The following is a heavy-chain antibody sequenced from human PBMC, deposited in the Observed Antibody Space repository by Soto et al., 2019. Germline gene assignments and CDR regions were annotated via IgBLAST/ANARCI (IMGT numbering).Heavy chain of an antibody. D-gene: IGHD3-10*01. CDR2: IIPMFGIV. Sequence: SVKVSCKASGGTFSSYPMNWLRQAPGQGLEWMGGIIPMFGIVHYAQKFQGRVTITADESTSTAYMELSSLTSDDTAVYYCARDSSVGSGDLLDWFDPWGQGTLVTVSS. V-gene: IGHV1-69*13. CDR3: ARDSSVGSGDLLDWFDP. CDR1: GGTFSSYP. J-gene: IGHJ5*02.